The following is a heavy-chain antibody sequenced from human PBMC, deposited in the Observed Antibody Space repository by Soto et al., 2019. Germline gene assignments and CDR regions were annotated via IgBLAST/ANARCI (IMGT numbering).Heavy chain of an antibody. V-gene: IGHV3-74*01. Sequence: EVQLVESGGGLVQPGGSLRLSCAASGFTFSNYWMHWVRQAPGKGLVWVSRINGDGSRIAYADSVQGRITISRDNAKNTVELQRNRLRAEDTAVYYCARDGQAGLWSGNFLDVRGQGTTVTVSS. J-gene: IGHJ6*02. D-gene: IGHD3-3*01. CDR2: INGDGSRI. CDR1: GFTFSNYW. CDR3: ARDGQAGLWSGNFLDV.